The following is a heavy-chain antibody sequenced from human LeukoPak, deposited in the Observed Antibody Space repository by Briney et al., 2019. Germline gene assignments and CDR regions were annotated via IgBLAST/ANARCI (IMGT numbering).Heavy chain of an antibody. V-gene: IGHV4-61*01. J-gene: IGHJ5*02. Sequence: SETLSLTCTVSGGSVSSGLNKWSWIRQPPGKGLEWIGDISYSGRASYNPSLRSRVTISVDWSTNQFSLTLGSVNAADTAVYYCAKETECSGGTCYSYGWFDPWGQGTQVSVSS. CDR2: ISYSGRA. D-gene: IGHD2-15*01. CDR3: AKETECSGGTCYSYGWFDP. CDR1: GGSVSSGLNK.